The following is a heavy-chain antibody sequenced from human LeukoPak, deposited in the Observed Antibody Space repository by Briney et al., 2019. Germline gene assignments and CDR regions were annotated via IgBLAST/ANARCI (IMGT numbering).Heavy chain of an antibody. CDR2: ISSGGSPM. V-gene: IGHV3-11*04. CDR1: GFTFSDHS. D-gene: IGHD3-22*01. CDR3: VRDSHYYDTSDPKYRLDY. J-gene: IGHJ4*02. Sequence: GGSLRLSCAASGFTFSDHSMSWIRQSPGKGLEWVAYISSGGSPMFYIDSVKGRSTVSRDNAKNSLYLEVHSLRAEDTAVYYCVRDSHYYDTSDPKYRLDYWGQGTLVTVSS.